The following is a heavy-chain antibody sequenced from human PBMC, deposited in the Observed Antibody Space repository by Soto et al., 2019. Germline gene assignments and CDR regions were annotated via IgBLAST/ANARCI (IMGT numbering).Heavy chain of an antibody. CDR2: IKQDGSEK. Sequence: PGGSLRLSCAASGFTFSSYWMSWVRQAPGKGLEWVANIKQDGSEKYYVDSVKGRFTISRDNAKNSLYLQMNSLRAEDTAVYYCARGHSSGWYVLSYYYYYGMDVWGQGTTVTVSS. CDR3: ARGHSSGWYVLSYYYYYGMDV. J-gene: IGHJ6*02. D-gene: IGHD6-19*01. CDR1: GFTFSSYW. V-gene: IGHV3-7*05.